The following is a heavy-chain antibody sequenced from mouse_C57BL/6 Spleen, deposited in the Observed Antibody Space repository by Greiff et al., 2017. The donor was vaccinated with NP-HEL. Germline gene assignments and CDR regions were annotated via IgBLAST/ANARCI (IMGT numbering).Heavy chain of an antibody. CDR1: GFSLTSYG. J-gene: IGHJ4*01. CDR2: IWSGGST. CDR3: SRKDSNYVNYAMDY. Sequence: VQLQESGPGLVQPSQSLSITCTVSGFSLTSYGVHWVRQSPGKGLEWLGVIWSGGSTDYNAAFISRLSISKDNSKSQVFSKMNSLQADDTAIYYCSRKDSNYVNYAMDYWGQGTSVTVSS. V-gene: IGHV2-2*01. D-gene: IGHD2-5*01.